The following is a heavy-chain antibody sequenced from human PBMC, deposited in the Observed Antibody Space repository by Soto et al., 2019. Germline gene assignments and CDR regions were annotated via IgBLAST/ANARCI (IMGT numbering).Heavy chain of an antibody. J-gene: IGHJ6*03. CDR3: ARGAYCSGGSCYPEGFYYMDV. CDR1: GYTFTSYG. D-gene: IGHD2-15*01. Sequence: ASVKVSCKASGYTFTSYGISWVRQAPGQGLERMGWISAYNGNTNYAQKLQGRVTMTTDTSTSTAYMELRSLRSDDTAVYYCARGAYCSGGSCYPEGFYYMDVWGKGTTVTVSS. V-gene: IGHV1-18*01. CDR2: ISAYNGNT.